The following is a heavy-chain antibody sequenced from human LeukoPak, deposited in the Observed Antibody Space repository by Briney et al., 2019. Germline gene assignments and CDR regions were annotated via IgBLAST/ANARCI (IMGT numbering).Heavy chain of an antibody. CDR1: GFTFSSYA. D-gene: IGHD5-18*01. CDR2: ITSSGTYI. V-gene: IGHV3-21*01. J-gene: IGHJ4*02. Sequence: GGSLRLSCAASGFTFSSYAMSWVRQAPGRALEWVSSITSSGTYIFYADSVKGRFTISRDNAKNSLYLQMNSLGPEDTAVYYCTTGGRFIADTAMVTLSVIDYWGQGTLVTVSS. CDR3: TTGGRFIADTAMVTLSVIDY.